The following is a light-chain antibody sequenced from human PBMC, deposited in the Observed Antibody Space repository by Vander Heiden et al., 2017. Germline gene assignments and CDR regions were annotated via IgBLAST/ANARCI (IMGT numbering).Light chain of an antibody. J-gene: IGKJ3*01. Sequence: DIQMTQSPSSLSASVGDRVTITCRASQSISSYLNWYQQKPGKAPKLLIYAASSLQSGVPSRFSGSGSGTDFTLTISRLQPEDFATYYCQQSYSTHRFGYGTKVDIK. CDR2: AAS. CDR3: QQSYSTHR. V-gene: IGKV1-39*01. CDR1: QSISSY.